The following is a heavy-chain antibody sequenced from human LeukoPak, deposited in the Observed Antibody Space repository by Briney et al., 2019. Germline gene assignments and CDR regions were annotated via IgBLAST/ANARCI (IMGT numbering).Heavy chain of an antibody. CDR2: IYYSGST. J-gene: IGHJ4*02. D-gene: IGHD4-17*01. CDR1: GGSISSYY. V-gene: IGHV4-59*01. Sequence: SETLSLTCTVSGGSISSYYWSWIRQPPGKGLEWIGYIYYSGSTNYNPSLKSRVTISVDTSKNQFSLKLGSVTAADTAVYYCARVGYGDYNFDYWGQGTLVTVSS. CDR3: ARVGYGDYNFDY.